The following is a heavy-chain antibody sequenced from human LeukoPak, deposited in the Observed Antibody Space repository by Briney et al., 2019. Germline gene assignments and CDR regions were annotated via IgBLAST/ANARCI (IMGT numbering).Heavy chain of an antibody. CDR2: INHSGST. D-gene: IGHD3-10*01. CDR3: ARLIRGGDFDY. Sequence: SETLSLTCAVYGGSFSGYYWSWIRQPPGKGLEWIGGINHSGSTNYNPSLKSRVTISVDTSKNQFSLKLSSVTAADTAVYYCARLIRGGDFDYWGQGTLVTVSS. V-gene: IGHV4-34*01. CDR1: GGSFSGYY. J-gene: IGHJ4*02.